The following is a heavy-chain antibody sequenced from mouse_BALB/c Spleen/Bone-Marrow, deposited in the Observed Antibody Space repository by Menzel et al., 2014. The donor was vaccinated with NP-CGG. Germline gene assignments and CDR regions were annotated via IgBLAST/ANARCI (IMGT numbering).Heavy chain of an antibody. CDR1: GFSLTSYG. CDR3: ARGSYYEGAMDY. D-gene: IGHD1-1*01. V-gene: IGHV2-9*02. CDR2: IWAGGST. Sequence: QVQLKDSGPGLVAPSQSLSITCTVSGFSLTSYGVHWVRQLPGKVLEWLGVIWAGGSTNYNSALMSRLSISKDNSKSQVFLKMNSLLTDDTAMYYCARGSYYEGAMDYWGQGTSVTVSS. J-gene: IGHJ4*01.